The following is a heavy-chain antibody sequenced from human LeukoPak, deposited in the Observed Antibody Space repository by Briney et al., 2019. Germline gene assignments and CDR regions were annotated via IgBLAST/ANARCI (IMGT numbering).Heavy chain of an antibody. D-gene: IGHD3-16*01. CDR1: GFTFSGYS. V-gene: IGHV3-21*04. CDR2: ISSSGSYI. CDR3: ASPPWDFDY. Sequence: GGSLRLSCAASGFTFSGYSINCVREGLGEGVEWVSSISSSGSYIYYADSVKGRFTISRDNAKNSLYLQMNSLRAEDTAVYYCASPPWDFDYWGQGTLVTVSS. J-gene: IGHJ4*02.